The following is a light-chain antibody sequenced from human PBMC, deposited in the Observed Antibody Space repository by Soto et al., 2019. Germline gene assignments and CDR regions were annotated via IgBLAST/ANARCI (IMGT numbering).Light chain of an antibody. CDR1: SSNIGAGYD. J-gene: IGLJ1*01. CDR2: GNN. V-gene: IGLV1-40*01. CDR3: AAWDDRLDVYV. Sequence: QSVLTQPPSVSGAPGQRVTISCIGSSSNIGAGYDVHWYQQRPGTAPKLLIYGNNNRPSGVPDRFSGSKSGTSASLAITGLQAEDEADYYCAAWDDRLDVYVFGTGTKLTVL.